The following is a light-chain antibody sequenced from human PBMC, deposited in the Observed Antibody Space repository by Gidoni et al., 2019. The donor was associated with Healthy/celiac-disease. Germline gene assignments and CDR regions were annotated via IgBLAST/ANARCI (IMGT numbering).Light chain of an antibody. CDR1: KLGDKY. CDR3: QAWDSSTAV. V-gene: IGLV3-1*01. J-gene: IGLJ2*01. Sequence: SYELTQPPSVSVSPGQTASITCSGDKLGDKYACWYQQKPGQSPVLVISQDSKRPSGLPERFSGSTSGNTATLTISGTQAMDEADYYCQAWDSSTAVFGGGTKLTVL. CDR2: QDS.